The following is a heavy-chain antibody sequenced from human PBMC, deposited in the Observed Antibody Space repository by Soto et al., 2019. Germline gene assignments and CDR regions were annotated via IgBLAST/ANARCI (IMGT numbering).Heavy chain of an antibody. D-gene: IGHD6-19*01. J-gene: IGHJ4*02. CDR3: ARAVAVPADFDY. V-gene: IGHV1-46*01. Sequence: ASVKVSCKASGYTFTSNYMHWVRQAPGQGLEWMGIINPSGGRTSYTQKFQGRVTMTRDTSTSTVYMELSSLRSEDTAVYYCARAVAVPADFDYWGQGTLVTVSS. CDR2: INPSGGRT. CDR1: GYTFTSNY.